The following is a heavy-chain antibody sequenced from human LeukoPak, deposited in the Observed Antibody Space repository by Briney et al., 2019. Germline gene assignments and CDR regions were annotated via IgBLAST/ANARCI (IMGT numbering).Heavy chain of an antibody. CDR3: VKGGQRYDFWRFDY. V-gene: IGHV3-23*01. CDR1: GFTFSTYA. J-gene: IGHJ4*02. D-gene: IGHD3-3*01. CDR2: ISGSGGST. Sequence: GGSLRLSCVASGFTFSTYAMSWVRQAPGKGLEWVSSISGSGGSTYYAEFVKGRSTISRDNSKNTLYLQMNSLRAEDTAVYYCVKGGQRYDFWRFDYWGQGTLVSLSS.